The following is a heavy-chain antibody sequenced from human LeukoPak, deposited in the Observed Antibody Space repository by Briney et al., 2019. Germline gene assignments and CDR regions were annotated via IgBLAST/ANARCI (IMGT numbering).Heavy chain of an antibody. D-gene: IGHD2-15*01. CDR2: IYYSGST. CDR3: ARGYCSGGSCYSYYYYNYMDV. Sequence: SETLSLTCTVSGGSISSNNYYWGWIRQTPGKGLEWIGSIYYSGSTYYNPSLKSRVTISVDTSKNQFSLKLSSVTAADTAVYYCARGYCSGGSCYSYYYYNYMDVWGKGTTVTVSS. J-gene: IGHJ6*03. CDR1: GGSISSNNYY. V-gene: IGHV4-39*07.